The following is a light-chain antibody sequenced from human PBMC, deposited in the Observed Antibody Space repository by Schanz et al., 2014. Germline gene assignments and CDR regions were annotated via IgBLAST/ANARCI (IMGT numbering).Light chain of an antibody. CDR1: QGVSRW. CDR3: QQYDSHPVT. V-gene: IGKV1D-16*01. J-gene: IGKJ5*01. CDR2: AAT. Sequence: DIQMTQSPSSLSASVGDRVTITCRASQGVSRWLAWYQQKPEKAPKSLIYAATSLQSGVPARFSGSGSGTEFTLTISGLQPEDSATYYCQQYDSHPVTFGRGTRLEIK.